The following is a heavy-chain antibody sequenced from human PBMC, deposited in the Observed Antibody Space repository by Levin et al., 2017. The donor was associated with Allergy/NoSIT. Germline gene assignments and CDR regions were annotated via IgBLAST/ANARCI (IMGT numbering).Heavy chain of an antibody. V-gene: IGHV3-7*01. J-gene: IGHJ4*02. CDR1: GFPFSGHW. Sequence: GESLKISCVGSGFPFSGHWMTWVRQAPGKGLEWVANIKPDGIEKYYVDSVKGRFTISRDNAENSVSLQMNNLRVEDTAVYYCALGNGWLRLRPLAPVDYWGQGTLVTGSS. D-gene: IGHD5-12*01. CDR3: ALGNGWLRLRPLAPVDY. CDR2: IKPDGIEK.